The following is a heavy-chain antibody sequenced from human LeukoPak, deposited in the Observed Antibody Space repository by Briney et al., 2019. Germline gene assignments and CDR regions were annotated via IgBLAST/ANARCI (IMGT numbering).Heavy chain of an antibody. V-gene: IGHV3-21*01. CDR1: GFTFSSYS. Sequence: GGSLRLSCAASGFTFSSYSMNWVRQAPGKGLEWVSSISSSSSYIYYADSVKGRFTISRDNAKNSLYLQMNSLRAEDTAVYYCAKVKNYYDSSGPIDYWGQGTLVTVSS. J-gene: IGHJ4*02. CDR2: ISSSSSYI. D-gene: IGHD3-22*01. CDR3: AKVKNYYDSSGPIDY.